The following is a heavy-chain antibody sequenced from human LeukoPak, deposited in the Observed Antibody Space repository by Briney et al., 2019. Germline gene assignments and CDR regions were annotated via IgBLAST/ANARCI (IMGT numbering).Heavy chain of an antibody. CDR3: ARGSDFWSGYYNDY. D-gene: IGHD3-3*01. CDR1: GGSFSGYY. V-gene: IGHV4-34*01. CDR2: INHSGST. Sequence: TSETLSLTCAVYGGSFSGYYWSWIRQPPGKGLEWIGEINHSGSTNYNPSLKSRVTISVDTSKNQFSLKLSSVTAADTAVYYCARGSDFWSGYYNDYWGQGTLVTVSS. J-gene: IGHJ4*02.